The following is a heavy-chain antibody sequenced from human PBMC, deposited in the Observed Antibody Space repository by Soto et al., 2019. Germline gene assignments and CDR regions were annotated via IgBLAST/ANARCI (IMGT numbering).Heavy chain of an antibody. CDR1: GFTFRSYG. D-gene: IGHD4-4*01. J-gene: IGHJ6*02. Sequence: GGSLRLSCAASGFTFRSYGMHWVRQAPGKGLEWVAVIWYDGSNKYYADSVKGRFTISRDNSKNTLYLQMNSLRAEDTAVYYCARDQGTVTTFYYYYGMDVLGQGTTVTVSS. CDR3: ARDQGTVTTFYYYYGMDV. V-gene: IGHV3-33*01. CDR2: IWYDGSNK.